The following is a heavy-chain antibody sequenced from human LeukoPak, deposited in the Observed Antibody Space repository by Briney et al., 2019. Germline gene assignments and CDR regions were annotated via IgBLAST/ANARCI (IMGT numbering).Heavy chain of an antibody. CDR3: AKDPGVVPAHYFDY. V-gene: IGHV3-23*01. J-gene: IGHJ4*02. CDR1: GFTFSTYA. D-gene: IGHD2-2*01. Sequence: PGGSLRLSCAASGFTFSTYAMSWVRQAPGKGLEWVSGISGGGENTYYPDSVKGRFTISRDNSKNTIYLQMNSLRAEDTAVYYCAKDPGVVPAHYFDYWGQGTLVTVSS. CDR2: ISGGGENT.